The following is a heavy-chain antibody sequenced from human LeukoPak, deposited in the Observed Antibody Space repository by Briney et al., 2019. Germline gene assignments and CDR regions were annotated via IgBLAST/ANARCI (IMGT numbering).Heavy chain of an antibody. V-gene: IGHV3-74*01. J-gene: IGHJ6*02. CDR2: INSDGSTT. CDR1: GFTFSSSW. D-gene: IGHD2-2*01. Sequence: GGSLRLSCAASGFTFSSSWMHWVRQAPGKGLVWVSYINSDGSTTSYADSVKGRFTISRDNAKNTVYLQMNGLRAEDTAVYYCARDTSYSMDVWGQGTTVTVSS. CDR3: ARDTSYSMDV.